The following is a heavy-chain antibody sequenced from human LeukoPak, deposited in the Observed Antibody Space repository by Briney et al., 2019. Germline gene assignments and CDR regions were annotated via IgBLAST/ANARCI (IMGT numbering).Heavy chain of an antibody. CDR1: GYTFTSYG. CDR2: ISAYNGNT. Sequence: ASVKVSCKASGYTFTSYGISWVRQAPGQGLEWMGWISAYNGNTNYAQKLQGRVTMTTDTSTSTAYMELGSLRSDDTAVYYCARDTGAHKYSSGWPFDYWGQGTLVTVSS. CDR3: ARDTGAHKYSSGWPFDY. V-gene: IGHV1-18*01. J-gene: IGHJ4*02. D-gene: IGHD6-19*01.